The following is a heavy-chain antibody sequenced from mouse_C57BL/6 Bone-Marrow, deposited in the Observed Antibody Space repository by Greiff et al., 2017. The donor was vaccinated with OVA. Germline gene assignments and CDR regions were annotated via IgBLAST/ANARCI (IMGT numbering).Heavy chain of an antibody. CDR2: IRNKANGYTT. Sequence: EVKLMESGGGLVQPGGSLSLSCAASGFTFTDYYMSWVRQPPGKALEWLGFIRNKANGYTTEYSASVKGRFTISRDNSQGILYLQMNALRAEDSATYYCARYGDYGSSYDWYFDVWGTVTTVTVSS. J-gene: IGHJ1*03. V-gene: IGHV7-3*01. D-gene: IGHD1-1*01. CDR3: ARYGDYGSSYDWYFDV. CDR1: GFTFTDYY.